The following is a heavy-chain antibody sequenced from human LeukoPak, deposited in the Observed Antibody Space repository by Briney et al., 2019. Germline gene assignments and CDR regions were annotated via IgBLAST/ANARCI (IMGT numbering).Heavy chain of an antibody. D-gene: IGHD3-10*01. CDR2: INPSGGST. CDR1: GYTFTSYY. J-gene: IGHJ6*03. V-gene: IGHV1-46*01. CDR3: ANRGMYYQYMDV. Sequence: GASVKVSCKASGYTFTSYYMHWVRQAPGQGLEWMGIINPSGGSTSYAQKFQGRVTMTRDTSTSTVYMELSSLRAEDTAVYYCANRGMYYQYMDVWGKGTTVTVSS.